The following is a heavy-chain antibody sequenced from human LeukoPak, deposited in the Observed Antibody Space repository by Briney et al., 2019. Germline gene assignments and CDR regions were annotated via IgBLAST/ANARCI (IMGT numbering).Heavy chain of an antibody. CDR3: ARGWYYDILTGYSPLGGYFDY. CDR2: INHSGSY. D-gene: IGHD3-9*01. J-gene: IGHJ4*02. Sequence: SETLSLTCAVSGGSFSGYCWSWVRQPPGKGLEWVWEINHSGSYNYNPSLKSRVTISVDTYKNQFSLKLSSETAADTAVYYCARGWYYDILTGYSPLGGYFDYWGQGALVTVSS. V-gene: IGHV4-34*01. CDR1: GGSFSGYC.